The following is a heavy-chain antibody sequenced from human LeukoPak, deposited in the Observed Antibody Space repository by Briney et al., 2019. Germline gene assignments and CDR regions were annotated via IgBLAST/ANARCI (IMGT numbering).Heavy chain of an antibody. V-gene: IGHV3-66*01. D-gene: IGHD1-7*01. CDR3: AREVVELRGGLHYYYGMDV. CDR2: IYSGGNT. J-gene: IGHJ6*02. CDR1: GFTVSSNY. Sequence: GGSLRLSCAASGFTVSSNYMSWVRQAPGKGLEWVSVIYSGGNTYYADSVKGRFTISRDNSKNTLYLQMNSLRAEDTAVYYCAREVVELRGGLHYYYGMDVWGQGPRSPSP.